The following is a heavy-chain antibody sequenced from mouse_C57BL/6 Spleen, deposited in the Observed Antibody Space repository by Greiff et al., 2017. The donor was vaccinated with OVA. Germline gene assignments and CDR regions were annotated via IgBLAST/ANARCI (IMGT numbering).Heavy chain of an antibody. CDR3: TRRPLRLRDYYAMDY. Sequence: EVQRVESGGGLVQPGGSMKLSCAASGFTFSDAWMDWVRQSPEKGLEWVAEIRNKANNHATYYAESVKGRFTISRDDSKSSVYLQMNSLRAEDTGIYYCTRRPLRLRDYYAMDYWGQGTSVTVSS. CDR2: IRNKANNHAT. J-gene: IGHJ4*01. CDR1: GFTFSDAW. D-gene: IGHD3-2*02. V-gene: IGHV6-6*01.